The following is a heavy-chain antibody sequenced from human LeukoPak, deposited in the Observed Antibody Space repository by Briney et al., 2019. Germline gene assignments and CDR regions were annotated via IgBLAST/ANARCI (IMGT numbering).Heavy chain of an antibody. CDR1: GGSISSYY. D-gene: IGHD2-2*01. CDR3: ARGIVVVPAALGWFDP. Sequence: PSETLSLTCTVSGGSISSYYWRWIRQHPGKGLEWIGYIYYSGSTYYNPSLKSRVTISVDTSKNQFSLKLSSVTAADTAVYYCARGIVVVPAALGWFDPWGQGTLVTVSS. CDR2: IYYSGST. J-gene: IGHJ5*02. V-gene: IGHV4-59*06.